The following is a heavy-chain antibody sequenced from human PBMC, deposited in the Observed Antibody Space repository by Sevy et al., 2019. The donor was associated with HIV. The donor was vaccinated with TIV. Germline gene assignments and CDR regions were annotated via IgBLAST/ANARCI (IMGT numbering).Heavy chain of an antibody. D-gene: IGHD2-15*01. V-gene: IGHV4-30-4*01. Sequence: SETLSLTCTVSGDSVSRGDYYWSWIRQPPGKGLEWIRYIYYSGRTYYNPSLKSRVTISVDTSKNQFSLKLSSVTAADTAVYYCARRFYCSGGSCYSGHWFDPWGQGTLVTVSS. CDR2: IYYSGRT. CDR1: GDSVSRGDYY. J-gene: IGHJ5*02. CDR3: ARRFYCSGGSCYSGHWFDP.